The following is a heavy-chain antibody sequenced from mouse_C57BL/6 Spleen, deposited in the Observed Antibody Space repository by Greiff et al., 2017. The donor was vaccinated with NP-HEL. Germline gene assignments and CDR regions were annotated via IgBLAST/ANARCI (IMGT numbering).Heavy chain of an antibody. J-gene: IGHJ2*01. Sequence: VKLVESGAELARPGASVKLSCKASGYTFTSYGISWVKQRTGQGLEWIGEIYPRSGNTYYNEKFKGKATLTADKSSSTAYMELRSLTSEDSAVYFCARGLGQDFDYWGQGTTLTVSS. V-gene: IGHV1-81*01. D-gene: IGHD3-3*01. CDR1: GYTFTSYG. CDR3: ARGLGQDFDY. CDR2: IYPRSGNT.